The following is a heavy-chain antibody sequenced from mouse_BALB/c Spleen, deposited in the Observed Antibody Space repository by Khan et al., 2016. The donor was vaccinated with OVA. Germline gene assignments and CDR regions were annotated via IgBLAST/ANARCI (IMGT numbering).Heavy chain of an antibody. CDR3: ARRNYFGYTFAY. CDR2: ISPGSGDT. D-gene: IGHD1-2*01. CDR1: GYTFTDYY. J-gene: IGHJ3*01. Sequence: SGAELARPGASVKLSCKASGYTFTDYYINWVKQRTGQGLEWIGEISPGSGDTYYNEKFKGKAPLPAAKSSTQAHMHLSTLPLEASAVYFCARRNYFGYTFAYWGQGTLVTVSA. V-gene: IGHV1-77*01.